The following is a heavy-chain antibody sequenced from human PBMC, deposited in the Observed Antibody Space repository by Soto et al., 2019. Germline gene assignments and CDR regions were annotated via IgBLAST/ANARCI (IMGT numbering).Heavy chain of an antibody. D-gene: IGHD6-19*01. CDR1: GGSISSDNW. CDR3: ASGRGYSSAWFEY. CDR2: IYQRGSP. V-gene: IGHV4-4*02. Sequence: QVRLQESGPGLVKPSGTLSLTCVVSGGSISSDNWWSWVRQPPGKGLEWLGEIYQRGSPKHNPSVKSRVTISVDKSKNQFSVKLSSVTAADTAVYYCASGRGYSSAWFEYWGQGNLVTVSS. J-gene: IGHJ4*02.